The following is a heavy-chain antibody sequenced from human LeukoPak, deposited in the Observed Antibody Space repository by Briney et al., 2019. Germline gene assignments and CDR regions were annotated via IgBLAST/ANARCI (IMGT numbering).Heavy chain of an antibody. CDR1: GGSFSGYY. V-gene: IGHV4-34*01. CDR2: INHSGST. Sequence: SETLSLTCAVYGGSFSGYYWSWIRQPPGKGLEWIGEINHSGSTNYNPSPKSRVTISVDTSKNQFSLKLSSVTAADTAVYYCARPLIYCSGGSCYSYYFDYWGQGTLVTVSS. D-gene: IGHD2-15*01. J-gene: IGHJ4*02. CDR3: ARPLIYCSGGSCYSYYFDY.